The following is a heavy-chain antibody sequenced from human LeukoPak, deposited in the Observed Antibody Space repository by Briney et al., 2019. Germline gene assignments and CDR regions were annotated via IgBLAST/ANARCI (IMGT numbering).Heavy chain of an antibody. CDR3: ARLGLRWIFGVDPDWYFDL. Sequence: SETLSLTCTVSGGSISSSSYYWGWIRQPPGKGLEWIGSIYYSGSTYYNPSLKSRVTISVDTSKNQFSLKLSSVTAADTAVYYCARLGLRWIFGVDPDWYFDLWGRGTLVTVSS. J-gene: IGHJ2*01. D-gene: IGHD3-3*01. CDR1: GGSISSSSYY. V-gene: IGHV4-39*01. CDR2: IYYSGST.